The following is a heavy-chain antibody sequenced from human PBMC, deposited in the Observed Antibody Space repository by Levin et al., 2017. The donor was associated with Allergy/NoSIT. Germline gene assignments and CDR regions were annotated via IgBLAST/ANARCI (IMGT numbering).Heavy chain of an antibody. J-gene: IGHJ6*02. CDR1: GFTFSSYW. Sequence: LSLTCAASGFTFSSYWMSWVRQAPGKGLEWVANIKQDGSEKYYVDSVKGRFTISRDNAKNSLYLQMNSLRAEDTAVYYCARRKLLWFGARVYGMDVWGQGTTVTVSS. D-gene: IGHD3-10*01. V-gene: IGHV3-7*01. CDR2: IKQDGSEK. CDR3: ARRKLLWFGARVYGMDV.